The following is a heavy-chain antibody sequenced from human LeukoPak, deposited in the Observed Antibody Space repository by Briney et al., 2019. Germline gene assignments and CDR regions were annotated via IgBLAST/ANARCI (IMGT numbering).Heavy chain of an antibody. V-gene: IGHV3-30-3*01. CDR3: AKDWEVRGVNVYYFDY. J-gene: IGHJ4*02. CDR2: ISYDGSNK. CDR1: GFTFSSYA. D-gene: IGHD3-10*01. Sequence: PGGSLRLSCAASGFTFSSYAMHWVRQAPGKGLEWVAVISYDGSNKYYADSVKGRFTISRDNSKNTLYLQMNSLRAEDTAVYYCAKDWEVRGVNVYYFDYWGQGTLVTVSS.